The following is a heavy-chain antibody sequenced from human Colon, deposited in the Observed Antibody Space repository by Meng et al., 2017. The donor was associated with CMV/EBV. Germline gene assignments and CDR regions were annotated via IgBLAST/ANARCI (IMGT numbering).Heavy chain of an antibody. J-gene: IGHJ1*01. Sequence: QFQLVTSGTEVKKPGASVKVSCKSSGYTFTTCGISWVRQAPGQGLEWMGWISAYTGDTYYAQKFQGRVTMTTDTSTSTAYMELRSLRSDDTAVYYCVRESQSGSYIYLQHWGQGTLVTVSS. CDR3: VRESQSGSYIYLQH. CDR2: ISAYTGDT. V-gene: IGHV1-18*01. CDR1: GYTFTTCG. D-gene: IGHD1-26*01.